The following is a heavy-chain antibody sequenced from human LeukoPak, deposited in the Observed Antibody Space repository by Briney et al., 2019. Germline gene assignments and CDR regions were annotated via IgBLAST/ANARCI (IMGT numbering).Heavy chain of an antibody. Sequence: GESLKISCKGSGYSFTSYWIGWVRQMPGKGLEWMGIIYPGDSDTRYSPSFQGQVTISADKSISTAYLQWSSLKASDTAMYYCARQIGYSSSWYENYYYYGMAVWGQGTTVTVSS. CDR1: GYSFTSYW. J-gene: IGHJ6*02. D-gene: IGHD6-13*01. V-gene: IGHV5-51*01. CDR3: ARQIGYSSSWYENYYYYGMAV. CDR2: IYPGDSDT.